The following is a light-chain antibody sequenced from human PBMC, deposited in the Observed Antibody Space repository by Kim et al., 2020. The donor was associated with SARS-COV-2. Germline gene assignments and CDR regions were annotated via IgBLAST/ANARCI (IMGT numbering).Light chain of an antibody. J-gene: IGKJ4*01. CDR3: QQRSNWPPVT. CDR2: EIS. CDR1: HNIDKY. Sequence: EIVLTQSPATLSLFPGQRATLSCRASHNIDKYLAWYQQKPGQAPRLLIYEISNRATGIPARFSGTGSGTDFTLTISTLAPEDFAVYYCQQRSNWPPVTLGAGTKGDIK. V-gene: IGKV3-11*01.